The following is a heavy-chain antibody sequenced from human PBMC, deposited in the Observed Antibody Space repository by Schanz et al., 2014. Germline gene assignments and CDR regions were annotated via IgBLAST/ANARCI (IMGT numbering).Heavy chain of an antibody. V-gene: IGHV3-11*03. J-gene: IGHJ2*01. Sequence: QVHLLESGGGLVEPGGSLRLSCAASGFSFSDYYMSWIRQAPGKGLEWISFINTGSNYINYADSVKGRFTISRDNSRSTMYLQMNSLRAEDTAVYFCAKDLGVDCGDGCFNWYFDLWGRGTLVTVSS. CDR1: GFSFSDYY. CDR3: AKDLGVDCGDGCFNWYFDL. CDR2: INTGSNYI. D-gene: IGHD2-21*02.